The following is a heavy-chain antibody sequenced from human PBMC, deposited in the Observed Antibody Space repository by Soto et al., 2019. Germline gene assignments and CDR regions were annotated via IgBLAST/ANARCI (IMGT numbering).Heavy chain of an antibody. CDR2: IKQDGGEK. J-gene: IGHJ4*02. CDR1: GFTFSSYW. Sequence: PGGSLRLSCAASGFTFSSYWMSWVRQAPGKGLEWVANIKQDGGEKYYVDSVKGRFTISRDNAKNSLYLQMNSLRAEDTAVYYCARDRQVWFGELREDYFDYWGQGTLVTVSS. CDR3: ARDRQVWFGELREDYFDY. D-gene: IGHD3-10*01. V-gene: IGHV3-7*01.